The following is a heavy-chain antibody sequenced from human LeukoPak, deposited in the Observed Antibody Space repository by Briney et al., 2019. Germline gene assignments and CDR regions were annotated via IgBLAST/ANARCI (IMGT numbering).Heavy chain of an antibody. CDR3: ARSNGPDWFDP. V-gene: IGHV4-30-4*01. CDR2: IYYSGST. J-gene: IGHJ5*02. D-gene: IGHD2-8*01. Sequence: PSETLSLTCTVSGGSISSGDYYWSWIRQPPGKGLEWIGYIYYSGSTYYNPSLKSRVTISVDTSKNQFSLKLGSVTAADTAVYYCARSNGPDWFDPWGQGTLVTVSS. CDR1: GGSISSGDYY.